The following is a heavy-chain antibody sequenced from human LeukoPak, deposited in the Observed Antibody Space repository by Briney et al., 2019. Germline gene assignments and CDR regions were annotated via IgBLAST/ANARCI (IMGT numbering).Heavy chain of an antibody. D-gene: IGHD1-7*01. CDR1: GYTLTELS. CDR2: FDPEDGET. CDR3: ATARTSSAIRYYYYYMDV. Sequence: ASVKVSCKVSGYTLTELSMHWVRQAPGKGLEWMGGFDPEDGETIYAQKFQGRVTMTEDTSTDTAYMELSSLRSEDTAVYYCATARTSSAIRYYYYYMDVWGKGTTVTVSS. J-gene: IGHJ6*03. V-gene: IGHV1-24*01.